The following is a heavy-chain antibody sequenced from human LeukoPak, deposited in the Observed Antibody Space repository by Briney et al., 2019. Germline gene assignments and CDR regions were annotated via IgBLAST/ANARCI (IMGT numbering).Heavy chain of an antibody. D-gene: IGHD1-1*01. CDR2: ISSSSSNI. Sequence: PGGSLRLSCAASGFTFSSYGMNWVRQAPGKGLEWVSSISSSSSNIYYALSVTGRFTISRDNAKNSLYLQMNSLRAEDTAVYYCARETTYYYMDVWGKGTTVTVSS. CDR1: GFTFSSYG. V-gene: IGHV3-21*01. J-gene: IGHJ6*03. CDR3: ARETTYYYMDV.